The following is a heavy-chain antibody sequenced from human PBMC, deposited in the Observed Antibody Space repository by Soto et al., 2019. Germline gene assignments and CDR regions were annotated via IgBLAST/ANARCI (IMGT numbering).Heavy chain of an antibody. CDR2: IYHTGST. CDR3: ARVRHSDSTGYQFYFDY. Sequence: LSLTCGVSGGXISSGGYSWSWIRQPPGKGLEWIGYIYHTGSTYSNPSLKRRVTISVDKSKNQFSLKLSSVTVADTAVYYCARVRHSDSTGYQFYFDYWAQGTLVTFSS. V-gene: IGHV4-30-2*01. CDR1: GGXISSGGYS. J-gene: IGHJ4*02. D-gene: IGHD3-22*01.